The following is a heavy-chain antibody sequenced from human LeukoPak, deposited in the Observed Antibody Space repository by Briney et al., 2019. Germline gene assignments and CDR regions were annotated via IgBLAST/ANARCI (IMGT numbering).Heavy chain of an antibody. CDR3: ARGTSYYASGSYPDFDY. D-gene: IGHD3-10*01. CDR1: GYTFANYE. V-gene: IGHV1-8*03. J-gene: IGHJ4*02. Sequence: GASVKVSCKASGYTFANYEIHWVRQATGQGLEWMAWVNPNSGNTNYAQKFQGRVTVTRNTFISKAYMELGSLGFEDTAVYYGARGTSYYASGSYPDFDYWGQGTLVTVSS. CDR2: VNPNSGNT.